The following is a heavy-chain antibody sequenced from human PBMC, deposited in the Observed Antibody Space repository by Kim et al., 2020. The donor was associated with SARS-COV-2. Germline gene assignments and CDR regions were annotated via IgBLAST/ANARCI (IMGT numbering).Heavy chain of an antibody. J-gene: IGHJ4*02. CDR2: T. CDR3: ARVRLRYYFDY. D-gene: IGHD5-12*01. V-gene: IGHV4-34*01. Sequence: TTDTPSLKSRVTISVDTSKNQFTLKLSSVTAADTAVYYCARVRLRYYFDYWGQGTLVTVSS.